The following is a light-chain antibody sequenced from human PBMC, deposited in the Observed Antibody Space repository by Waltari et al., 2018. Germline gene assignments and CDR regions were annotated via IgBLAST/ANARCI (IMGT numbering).Light chain of an antibody. CDR1: QSVFYSSNNRNY. Sequence: DIVMTQTPDFLAVSLGERATINGKSSQSVFYSSNNRNYLGWYQHKPGQPPKLLIYWASTRESGVPDRFSGSGSGTDFTLTISSLQAEDVAVYYCQQYYATPRTFGQGTKVEIK. J-gene: IGKJ1*01. CDR2: WAS. CDR3: QQYYATPRT. V-gene: IGKV4-1*01.